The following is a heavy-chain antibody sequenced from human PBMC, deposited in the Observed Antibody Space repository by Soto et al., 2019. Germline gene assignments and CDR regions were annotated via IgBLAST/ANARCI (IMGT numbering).Heavy chain of an antibody. CDR1: GFTFSSYA. D-gene: IGHD3-3*01. CDR2: ISGSGGST. CDR3: AKGLYSKYDFWSGYYSLAYYYYGMDV. Sequence: PGGSLRLSCAASGFTFSSYAMSWVRQAPGKGLEWVSAISGSGGSTYYADSVKGRFTISRDNSKNTLYLQMNSLRAEDTAVYYCAKGLYSKYDFWSGYYSLAYYYYGMDVWGQGTTVTVSS. J-gene: IGHJ6*02. V-gene: IGHV3-23*01.